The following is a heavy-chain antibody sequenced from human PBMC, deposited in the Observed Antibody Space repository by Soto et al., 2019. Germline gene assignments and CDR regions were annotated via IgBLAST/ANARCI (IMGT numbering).Heavy chain of an antibody. CDR2: INPSGGST. D-gene: IGHD6-19*01. J-gene: IGHJ4*02. CDR1: GYTFTSYY. Sequence: QVQLVQSGAEVKKPGASVKVSCKASGYTFTSYYMHWVRQAPGQGLEWMGIINPSGGSTSYAQKFQGRVTMTRDTSTSTAYMELSSLRSEDTAVYYCAKTRYSSGCLDYWGQGTLVTVSS. CDR3: AKTRYSSGCLDY. V-gene: IGHV1-46*01.